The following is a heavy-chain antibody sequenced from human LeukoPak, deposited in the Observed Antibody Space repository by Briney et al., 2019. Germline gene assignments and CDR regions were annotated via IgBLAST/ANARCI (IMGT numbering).Heavy chain of an antibody. J-gene: IGHJ5*02. CDR3: ARARSSTRRENWFDP. V-gene: IGHV1-18*01. CDR1: GYTFTSYG. Sequence: ASVKVSCKASGYTFTSYGISWVRQAPGQGLEWMGWISAYNGNTNYAQKFQGRVTITADKSTSTAYMELSSLRSEDTAVYYCARARSSTRRENWFDPWGQGTLVTVSS. D-gene: IGHD6-6*01. CDR2: ISAYNGNT.